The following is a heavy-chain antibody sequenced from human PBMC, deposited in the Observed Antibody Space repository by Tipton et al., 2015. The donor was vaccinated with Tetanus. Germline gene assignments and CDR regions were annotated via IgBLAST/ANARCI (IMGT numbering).Heavy chain of an antibody. J-gene: IGHJ5*02. CDR2: IYYSGDT. D-gene: IGHD3-16*01. Sequence: GLVKPSGTLSLTCTVSGGSISNYYWNWIRQSPGGRLEWIGYIYYSGDTYYNPSLKSRVSMSVDTSKNQFSLNLTSVTAADTAVYYCARDQGGGRDVRLNWLDPWGQGTLVTVSS. CDR1: GGSISNYY. V-gene: IGHV4-59*06. CDR3: ARDQGGGRDVRLNWLDP.